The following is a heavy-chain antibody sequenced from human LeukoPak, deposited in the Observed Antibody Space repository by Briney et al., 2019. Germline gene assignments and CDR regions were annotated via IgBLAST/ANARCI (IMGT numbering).Heavy chain of an antibody. CDR2: ISAYDGNT. CDR1: GYTFASYG. V-gene: IGHV1-18*01. D-gene: IGHD6-13*01. CDR3: ASSSSSWYNY. J-gene: IGHJ4*02. Sequence: GASVKVSCKASGYTFASYGISWVRQAPGQGLEWMGWISAYDGNTNYAQKLQGRVTMTTDTSTSTAYMELRSLRSDDTAVYYCASSSSSWYNYWGQGTLVTVSS.